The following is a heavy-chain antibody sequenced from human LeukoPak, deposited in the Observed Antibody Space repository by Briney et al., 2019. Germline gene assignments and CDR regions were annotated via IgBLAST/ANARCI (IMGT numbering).Heavy chain of an antibody. V-gene: IGHV4-59*01. CDR2: IYYSGST. D-gene: IGHD6-13*01. CDR3: ARDHGRGYSSSWYWGDWFDP. J-gene: IGHJ5*02. CDR1: GGSISSYY. Sequence: SETLSLTCTVSGGSISSYYWSWIRQPPGKGLEWIGYIYYSGSTNYNPSLKSRVTISVDTSKNQFSLKLSSVTAADTAVYYCARDHGRGYSSSWYWGDWFDPWGQGTLVTVSS.